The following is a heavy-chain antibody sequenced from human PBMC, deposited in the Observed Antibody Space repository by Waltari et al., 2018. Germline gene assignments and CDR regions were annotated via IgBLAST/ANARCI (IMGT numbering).Heavy chain of an antibody. CDR2: VDPEDGET. J-gene: IGHJ3*01. CDR3: ATALGDSSSASRPFDF. D-gene: IGHD6-19*01. CDR1: GHTFSDYY. Sequence: EVQLLQSGAELKEPGTTVRISCKVSGHTFSDYYIHWVQQALGKGLRWMGLVDPEDGETIYADNFQGRVTISADTSTDTAFMELSSLRSEDTAVFYCATALGDSSSASRPFDFWGQGTMITVSS. V-gene: IGHV1-69-2*01.